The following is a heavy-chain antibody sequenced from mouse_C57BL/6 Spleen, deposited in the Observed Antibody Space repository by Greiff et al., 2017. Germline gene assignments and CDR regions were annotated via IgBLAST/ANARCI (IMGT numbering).Heavy chain of an antibody. V-gene: IGHV1-9*01. Sequence: VQLQQSVAELMQPGASEQLSPQATGYPFTGYWLEWVKQRPGHGLEWIGEILPGSGSTNSNEKFKGKATFTADTSSNTAYMQLSSLTTEDSAIYYCARKGTTVVARAMDYWGQGASVTVSS. D-gene: IGHD1-1*01. CDR3: ARKGTTVVARAMDY. J-gene: IGHJ4*01. CDR1: GYPFTGYW. CDR2: ILPGSGST.